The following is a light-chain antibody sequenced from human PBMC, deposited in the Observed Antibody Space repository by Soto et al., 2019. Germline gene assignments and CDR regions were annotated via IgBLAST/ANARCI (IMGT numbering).Light chain of an antibody. CDR3: SSYAGSNKLV. CDR1: SSDVGGYNY. Sequence: QSALTQPPSASGSPGQSVTISCTGTSSDVGGYNYVSWYQQHPGKAPKLMIYEVSTRPSGVPDRFSGSKSGNTASLTVSGLQAEDEADSYCSSYAGSNKLVVGGGSKVTVL. CDR2: EVS. V-gene: IGLV2-8*01. J-gene: IGLJ2*01.